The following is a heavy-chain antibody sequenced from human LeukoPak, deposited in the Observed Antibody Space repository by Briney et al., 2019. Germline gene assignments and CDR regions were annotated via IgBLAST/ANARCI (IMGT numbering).Heavy chain of an antibody. J-gene: IGHJ4*02. D-gene: IGHD6-19*01. V-gene: IGHV1-2*06. CDR2: INPNSGGT. CDR3: ARADKSSGWYYFDY. Sequence: GRINPNSGGTNYAQKFQGRVTMTRDTSISTAYMELSRLRSDDTAVYYCARADKSSGWYYFDYWGQGTLVTVSS.